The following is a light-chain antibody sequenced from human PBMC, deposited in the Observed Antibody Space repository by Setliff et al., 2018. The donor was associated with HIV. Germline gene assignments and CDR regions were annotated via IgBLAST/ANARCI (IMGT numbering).Light chain of an antibody. CDR3: QVWDMFSHYV. CDR2: YNS. J-gene: IGLJ1*01. V-gene: IGLV3-21*04. CDR1: NIGSKS. Sequence: ELTQPPSLSVAPGKTAKITCGGNNIGSKSVQWYQQKPGQAPVLVIYYNSDRPSGIPERFSGSNSGNTATLTISGVEAGDEADYYCQVWDMFSHYVFGSGTKVTVL.